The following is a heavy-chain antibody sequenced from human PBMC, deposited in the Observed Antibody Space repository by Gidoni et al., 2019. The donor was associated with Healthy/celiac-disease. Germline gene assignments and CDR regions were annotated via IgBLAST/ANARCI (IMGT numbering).Heavy chain of an antibody. J-gene: IGHJ6*02. CDR1: GFTVSSNY. D-gene: IGHD6-19*01. CDR2: IYSGGST. CDR3: ARDSVAGNARYYYYYGMDV. Sequence: EVQLVESGGGLVQPGGSLRLSCAAAGFTVSSNYMSWVRQAPGKGLEWVSVIYSGGSTYYADSVKGRFTISRHNSKNTLYLQMNSLRAEDTAVYYCARDSVAGNARYYYYYGMDVWGQGTTVTVSS. V-gene: IGHV3-53*04.